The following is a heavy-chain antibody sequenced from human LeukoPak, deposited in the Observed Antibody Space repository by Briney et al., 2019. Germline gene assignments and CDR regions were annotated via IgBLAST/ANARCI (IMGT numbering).Heavy chain of an antibody. CDR1: GFTFSSYN. Sequence: GGSLRLSCAASGFTFSSYNMNWVRQAPGKGLEWVSYISSSSGTTYYADSVKGRLTISRDNAKNSLYLHMNSLRAEDTAVYYCARDGSGYYGDFDYWGQGTLVTVSS. CDR2: ISSSSGTT. V-gene: IGHV3-48*01. CDR3: ARDGSGYYGDFDY. D-gene: IGHD3-22*01. J-gene: IGHJ4*02.